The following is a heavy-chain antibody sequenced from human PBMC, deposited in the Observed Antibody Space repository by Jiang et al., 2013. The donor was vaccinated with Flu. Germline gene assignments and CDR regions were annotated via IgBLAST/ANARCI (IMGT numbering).Heavy chain of an antibody. V-gene: IGHV4-31*03. CDR2: ISNTENT. D-gene: IGHD3-10*01. CDR1: GDSIDSGGHY. CDR3: ARVDTRMVRDPWYFDF. J-gene: IGHJ4*02. Sequence: QLVESGPGLVKPSQTLSLTCTVSGDSIDSGGHYWSWLRQLPGKGLEWIGYISNTENTYYNPSLKSRISVSVDTSKNQFSLTVNSVTAADTAVYYCARVDTRMVRDPWYFDFWGQGTQVTVSS.